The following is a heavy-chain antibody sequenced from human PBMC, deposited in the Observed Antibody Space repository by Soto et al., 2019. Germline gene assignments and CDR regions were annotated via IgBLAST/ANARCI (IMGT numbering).Heavy chain of an antibody. D-gene: IGHD2-21*01. Sequence: QVQLVQSGAEVRKPGASVNISCRASGFSFSDNLINWVRQAPGQSLEWMGWINPDNGNTRYSQTFQGRVTISRHSSASIAKLKVTDLPSEATPSDSVPKTFRPAAPRANVVFDAGGQGQWSPSLQ. CDR1: GFSFSDNL. CDR2: INPDNGNT. CDR3: PKTFRPAAPRANVVFDA. V-gene: IGHV1-3*01. J-gene: IGHJ3*01.